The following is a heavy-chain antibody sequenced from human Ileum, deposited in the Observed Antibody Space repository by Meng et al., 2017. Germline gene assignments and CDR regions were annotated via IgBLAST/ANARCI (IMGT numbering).Heavy chain of an antibody. J-gene: IGHJ4*02. D-gene: IGHD6-13*01. CDR1: GGSISSGDYY. CDR3: AKAAWYCLEY. V-gene: IGHV4-30-4*01. Sequence: QVQLQESGPGLVKPSQTLSLTCTVSGGSISSGDYYWSWIRQPPGKGLEWIGEIFSSGSTNYNPSLRTRVTISLDKSKNQISLSLMSVTAADTATYYCAKAAWYCLEYWGQGILVTVSS. CDR2: IFSSGST.